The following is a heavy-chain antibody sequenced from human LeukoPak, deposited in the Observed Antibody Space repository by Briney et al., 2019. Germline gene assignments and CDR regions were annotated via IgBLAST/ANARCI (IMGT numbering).Heavy chain of an antibody. V-gene: IGHV1-3*01. CDR3: ARDSSEFRSLIFH. D-gene: IGHD3-9*01. J-gene: IGHJ1*01. CDR2: INAGNGNT. Sequence: GASVKVSCKASGYILTKYAIHWVRQAPGQRLEWMGWINAGNGNTKYSQKIQGRVTLTRDTSASTAYMELSSLRSEDTAVYYCARDSSEFRSLIFHWGQGTLVTVSS. CDR1: GYILTKYA.